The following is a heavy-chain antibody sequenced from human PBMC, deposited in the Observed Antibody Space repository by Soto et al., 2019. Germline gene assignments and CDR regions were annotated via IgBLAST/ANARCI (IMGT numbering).Heavy chain of an antibody. J-gene: IGHJ3*01. CDR1: GFTFDIYA. CDR2: ISGSADGT. D-gene: IGHD3-3*01. V-gene: IGHV3-23*01. Sequence: EVKLLEPGGGLAHPGGSLRLSCVGSGFTFDIYAISWVRQAPGERLQWIAAISGSADGTDYAHSVRGRFTISRDNAKKTVHLQMDSLRVEDTAVYFCAKDTVGGYSFWSGYYSDGLDVWGQGTLVTVS. CDR3: AKDTVGGYSFWSGYYSDGLDV.